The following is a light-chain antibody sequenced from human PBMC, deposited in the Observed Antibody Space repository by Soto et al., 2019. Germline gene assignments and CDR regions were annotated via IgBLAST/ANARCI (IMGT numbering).Light chain of an antibody. J-gene: IGLJ1*01. CDR2: TDN. CDR1: SSVVGSYKL. Sequence: QSVLTQPASVSGSPGQSITISCTGTSSVVGSYKLVSWYQQYPGKAPKLIIYTDNKRPPGVSNRFSGSRSSNTASLTISGLQPEDEADYYCCAYGGSTTYVFGTGTKVTVL. V-gene: IGLV2-23*01. CDR3: CAYGGSTTYV.